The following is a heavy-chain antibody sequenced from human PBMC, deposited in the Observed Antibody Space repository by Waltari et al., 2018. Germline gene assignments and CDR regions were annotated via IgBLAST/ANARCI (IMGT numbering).Heavy chain of an antibody. J-gene: IGHJ4*02. V-gene: IGHV4-34*01. Sequence: QVQLQQWGAGLLKPSETLSLTCAVYGGSFSGYCWSWIRQPPGKGLEWIGEINHSGSTNYNPSLKSRVTISVDTSKNQFSLKLSSVTAADTAVYYCARRLSYCGGDCPYYFDYWGQGTLVTVSS. CDR2: INHSGST. D-gene: IGHD2-21*02. CDR1: GGSFSGYC. CDR3: ARRLSYCGGDCPYYFDY.